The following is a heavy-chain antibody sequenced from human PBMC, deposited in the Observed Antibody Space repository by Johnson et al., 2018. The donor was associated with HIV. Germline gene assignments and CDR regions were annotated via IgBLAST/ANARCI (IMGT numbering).Heavy chain of an antibody. CDR2: ISYDGSNK. D-gene: IGHD1-26*01. Sequence: QVQVVESGGGVVQPGRSLRLSCAASGFTFSSYGMHWVRQAPGKGLEWVAVISYDGSNKYYTDSVKGRFTISRDNSKNTLYLQMNSLRAEDTAAYYCAKGRWELLAGAFDIWGQGTTVTVSS. CDR1: GFTFSSYG. CDR3: AKGRWELLAGAFDI. V-gene: IGHV3-33*05. J-gene: IGHJ3*02.